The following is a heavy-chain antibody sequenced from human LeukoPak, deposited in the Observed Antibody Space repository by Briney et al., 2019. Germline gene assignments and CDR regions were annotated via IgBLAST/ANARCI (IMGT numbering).Heavy chain of an antibody. Sequence: SETLSLTCAVYGGSFSGYYWSWIRQPPGKGLEWIGEINHSGSTNYNPSLKSRVTISVDTSKSQFSLKLSSVTAADTAVYYCARVYGSGSYYNRRRHNWFDPWGQGTLVTVSS. V-gene: IGHV4-34*01. CDR2: INHSGST. CDR1: GGSFSGYY. CDR3: ARVYGSGSYYNRRRHNWFDP. J-gene: IGHJ5*02. D-gene: IGHD3-10*01.